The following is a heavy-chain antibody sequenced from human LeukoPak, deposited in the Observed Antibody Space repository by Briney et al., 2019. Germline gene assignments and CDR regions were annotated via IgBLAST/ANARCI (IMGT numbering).Heavy chain of an antibody. D-gene: IGHD3-16*02. Sequence: GGSLRLSCAASGFTFSTYVMSWVRQLPGEGLEWVSALNGNGGSTYYADSVKGRFTISRDNSKNTLYLQMKSLRAEDTALYCCAKLYYDYIWGSYRYYFFDSWGQGTLSTVSS. CDR2: LNGNGGST. CDR1: GFTFSTYV. V-gene: IGHV3-23*01. J-gene: IGHJ4*02. CDR3: AKLYYDYIWGSYRYYFFDS.